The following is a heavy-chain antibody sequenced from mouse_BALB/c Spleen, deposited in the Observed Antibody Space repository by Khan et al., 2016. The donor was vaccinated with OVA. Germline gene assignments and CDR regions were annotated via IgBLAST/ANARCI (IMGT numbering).Heavy chain of an antibody. J-gene: IGHJ2*01. D-gene: IGHD1-1*01. CDR2: ISGDTSTI. CDR1: GFTFSNYG. CDR3: ATSYFYGYYFDY. V-gene: IGHV5-17*02. Sequence: EVQRVESGGGLVQPGGSRKLSCAASGFTFSNYGMHWVRQAPEKGLEWVAFISGDTSTIYYADTVKGRFTISRDNPKITLFLQMTSLMSEDTARYYCATSYFYGYYFDYWGPGTTLTVSS.